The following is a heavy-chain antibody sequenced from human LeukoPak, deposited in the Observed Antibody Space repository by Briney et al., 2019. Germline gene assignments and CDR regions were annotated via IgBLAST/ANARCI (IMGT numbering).Heavy chain of an antibody. J-gene: IGHJ6*03. D-gene: IGHD1-7*01. CDR2: IYTSGST. CDR1: GGSISSYY. CDR3: ARSGTTSSYYYYYMDV. V-gene: IGHV4-4*07. Sequence: NPSETLSLTCTVSGGSISSYYWSWIRQPAGKGLEWIGRIYTSGSTNYNPSLKSRVTMSVDTSKNQFSLKLSSVTAADTAVYYCARSGTTSSYYYYYMDVWGKRTTVTVSS.